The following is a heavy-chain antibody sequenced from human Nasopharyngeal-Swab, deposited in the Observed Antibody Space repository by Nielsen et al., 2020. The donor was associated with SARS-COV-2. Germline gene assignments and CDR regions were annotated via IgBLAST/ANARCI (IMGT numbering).Heavy chain of an antibody. CDR2: ISYDGSNK. CDR1: GFTFSSYG. D-gene: IGHD3-3*01. CDR3: AKVGAITIFGVVNYYYYYMGV. V-gene: IGHV3-30*18. J-gene: IGHJ6*03. Sequence: GESLKISCAASGFTFSSYGMHWVRQAPGKGLEWVAVISYDGSNKYYADSVKGRFAISRDNSKNTLYLQMNSLRAEDTAVYYCAKVGAITIFGVVNYYYYYMGVWGKGTTVTVSS.